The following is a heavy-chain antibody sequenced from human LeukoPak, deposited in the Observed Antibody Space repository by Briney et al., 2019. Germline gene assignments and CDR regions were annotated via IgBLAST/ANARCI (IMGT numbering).Heavy chain of an antibody. Sequence: GESLKISCKGSGYSYTTYWIGWVRQMPGKGLEWMGIISPGDSDTKYSPSFQGQVTISADKSIGTAYLQWSSLKASDTAMYYCARTDSTGETEFDYWGQGTLVTVSS. CDR2: ISPGDSDT. V-gene: IGHV5-51*01. J-gene: IGHJ4*02. CDR3: ARTDSTGETEFDY. D-gene: IGHD3-10*01. CDR1: GYSYTTYW.